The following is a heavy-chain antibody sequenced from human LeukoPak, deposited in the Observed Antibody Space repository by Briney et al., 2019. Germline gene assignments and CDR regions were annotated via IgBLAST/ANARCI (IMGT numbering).Heavy chain of an antibody. CDR2: IYTSGST. V-gene: IGHV4-4*09. Sequence: SETLSLTCTVSGGSIRNYYWSWIRQPPGKGLEWVGYIYTSGSTNYNPSLKSRVTISVDTSKNQFSLKLSSVTAADTAVYYCARALRCNGCYSYYMDVWGKGTTVTVSS. J-gene: IGHJ6*03. D-gene: IGHD4-17*01. CDR1: GGSIRNYY. CDR3: ARALRCNGCYSYYMDV.